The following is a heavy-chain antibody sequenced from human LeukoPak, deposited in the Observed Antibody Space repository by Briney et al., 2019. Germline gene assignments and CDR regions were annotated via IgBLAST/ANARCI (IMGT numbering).Heavy chain of an antibody. CDR2: ISWNSGSI. J-gene: IGHJ4*02. Sequence: GRSLRLSCAASGFTFDDYAMHWVRQAPGKGLEWVSGISWNSGSIGYADSVKGRFTISRDNSKNTLYLQMNSLRTEDTAVYFCARLIVGADDSFDFWGQGTLVTVSS. V-gene: IGHV3-9*01. CDR3: ARLIVGADDSFDF. CDR1: GFTFDDYA. D-gene: IGHD1-26*01.